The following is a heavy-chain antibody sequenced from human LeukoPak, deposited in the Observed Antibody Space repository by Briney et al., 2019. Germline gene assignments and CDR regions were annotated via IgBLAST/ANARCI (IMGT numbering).Heavy chain of an antibody. CDR3: ARDYYYDSSGYWDYYFDY. CDR1: GFTFSRFG. V-gene: IGHV3-33*01. D-gene: IGHD3-22*01. J-gene: IGHJ4*02. Sequence: GRSLRLSCAASGFTFSRFGMHWVRQAPGKGLEWAAVIWYDGGNKYYADSVKGRFTISRDNSKNTLYLEMNSLRAEDTAVYYCARDYYYDSSGYWDYYFDYWGQGTLVSVSS. CDR2: IWYDGGNK.